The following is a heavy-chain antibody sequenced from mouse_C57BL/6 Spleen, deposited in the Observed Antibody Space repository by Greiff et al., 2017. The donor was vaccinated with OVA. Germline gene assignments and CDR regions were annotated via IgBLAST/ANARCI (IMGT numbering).Heavy chain of an antibody. Sequence: EVQLQQSGPGLVKPSQSLSLTCSVTGYSITSGYYWNWIRQFPGNKLAWMGYISYDGSNNYNPSLKNRISITRDTSKNQFFLKLNSVTTEDTATYYCARVDYYGSSEYFDYWGQGTTLTVSS. CDR2: ISYDGSN. D-gene: IGHD1-1*01. CDR1: GYSITSGYY. CDR3: ARVDYYGSSEYFDY. V-gene: IGHV3-6*01. J-gene: IGHJ2*01.